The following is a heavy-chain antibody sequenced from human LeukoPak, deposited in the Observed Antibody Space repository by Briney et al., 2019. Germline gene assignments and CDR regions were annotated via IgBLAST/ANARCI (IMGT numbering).Heavy chain of an antibody. D-gene: IGHD1-7*01. CDR1: GGSISNYY. Sequence: PSQTLSLTCTVSGGSISNYYWSWIRQPPGKGLEWIGYIYYSGSTNYNPSLKSRVTISVDTSKNQFSLKLSSVTAADTAVCYCGRGGRNSHFQHWGQGTLVTVSA. CDR2: IYYSGST. V-gene: IGHV4-59*01. CDR3: GRGGRNSHFQH. J-gene: IGHJ1*01.